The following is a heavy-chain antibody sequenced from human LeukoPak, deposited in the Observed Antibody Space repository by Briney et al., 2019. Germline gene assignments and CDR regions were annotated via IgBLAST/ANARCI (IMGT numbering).Heavy chain of an antibody. CDR3: ARAHPVDSSGYPDY. J-gene: IGHJ4*02. CDR2: ISSSSSYI. V-gene: IGHV3-21*01. CDR1: GFTFSSYS. Sequence: PGGSLRLSCAASGFTFSSYSMNWVRQAPGKGLEWVSSISSSSSYIYYADSVKGRFTISRDNAKNSLYLQMNSLRAEDTAVYYCARAHPVDSSGYPDYWGQGTLVTVSS. D-gene: IGHD3-22*01.